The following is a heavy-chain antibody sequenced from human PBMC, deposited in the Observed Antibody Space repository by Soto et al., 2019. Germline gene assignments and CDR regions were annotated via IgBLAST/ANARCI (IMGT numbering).Heavy chain of an antibody. CDR3: TTQFPAPGPSLKDY. J-gene: IGHJ4*02. D-gene: IGHD6-13*01. CDR2: IKSKTDAGTT. Sequence: EVQLVESGGGLVKPGASLRLSCAASGFTFRTAYMTWVRQAPGKGLEWVGRIKSKTDAGTTDYAAPVKGRFTISRDDSKNTLYLQMNSLKTEDTAVYFCTTQFPAPGPSLKDYWGQGTLVTVSS. CDR1: GFTFRTAY. V-gene: IGHV3-15*01.